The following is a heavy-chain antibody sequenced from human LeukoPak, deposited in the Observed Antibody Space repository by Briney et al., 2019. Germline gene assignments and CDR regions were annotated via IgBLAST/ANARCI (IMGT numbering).Heavy chain of an antibody. CDR3: ARPQGYQLLDFEY. D-gene: IGHD2-2*01. J-gene: IGHJ4*02. CDR2: IYYSGST. V-gene: IGHV4-39*01. CDR1: GGSISSRSYY. Sequence: SETPSLTCTVSGGSISSRSYYWGWIRQPPGEGLERIGSIYYSGSTYYNPSLKSRVTISVDTSKNQFSLKLSSVTAADTAVYYCARPQGYQLLDFEYWGQGTLVTVSS.